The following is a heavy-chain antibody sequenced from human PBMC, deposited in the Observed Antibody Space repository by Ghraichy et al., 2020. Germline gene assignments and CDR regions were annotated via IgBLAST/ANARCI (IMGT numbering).Heavy chain of an antibody. D-gene: IGHD3-22*01. Sequence: GGSLRLSCAASGFTFRSYWMRWVRQAPGRGLEWVANINQDGSANRYVDSVKGRFTISRDTTRDSVSLQMNSLRAEDAAVYYCNAYYYSLGFDYWGRGTLVTVSP. CDR3: NAYYYSLGFDY. J-gene: IGHJ4*02. CDR2: INQDGSAN. CDR1: GFTFRSYW. V-gene: IGHV3-7*03.